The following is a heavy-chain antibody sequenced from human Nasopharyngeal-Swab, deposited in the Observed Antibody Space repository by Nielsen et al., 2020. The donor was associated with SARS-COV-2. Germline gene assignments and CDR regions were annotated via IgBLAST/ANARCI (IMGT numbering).Heavy chain of an antibody. CDR2: IIPIFGTA. D-gene: IGHD6-13*01. CDR3: ARGAGAAAGTFFSHRRPENDY. CDR1: GGTFSSYA. V-gene: IGHV1-69*13. J-gene: IGHJ4*02. Sequence: SVKVSCKASGGTFSSYAISWVRQAPGQGLEWMGGIIPIFGTANYAQKFQGRVTITADESTSTAYMELSSLRSEDTAVYYCARGAGAAAGTFFSHRRPENDYWGQGTLVTVSS.